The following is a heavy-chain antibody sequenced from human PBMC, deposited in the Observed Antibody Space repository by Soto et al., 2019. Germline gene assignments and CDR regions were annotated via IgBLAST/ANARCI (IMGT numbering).Heavy chain of an antibody. CDR1: CGSMNSYY. Sequence: XXTLSLTCTVSCGSMNSYYWSWIRQPPGRGLEWIGLXYYAGXHKYNPQLKRRXPISVETSXKQLSLTVTSVTDEDTDVYYCARRIVATEKFDYWGKGTLVTVSS. CDR2: XYYAGXH. D-gene: IGHD5-12*01. V-gene: IGHV4-59*08. CDR3: ARRIVATEKFDY. J-gene: IGHJ4*02.